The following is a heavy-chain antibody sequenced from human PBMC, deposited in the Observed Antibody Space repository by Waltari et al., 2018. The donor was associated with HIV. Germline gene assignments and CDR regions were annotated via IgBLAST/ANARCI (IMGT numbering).Heavy chain of an antibody. J-gene: IGHJ4*02. CDR3: AKGGYDYGDYSYFDY. D-gene: IGHD4-17*01. V-gene: IGHV3-30*18. Sequence: QVQLVESGGGVVQPGWSLRLPCEASGFAFRNYGIHWLRQAPGKGLEWVAIISFDGKNKFYADSVKGRFTVSRDNSKNTLYLHMESLRGEDTAVYYCAKGGYDYGDYSYFDYWGQGTLVTVSA. CDR2: ISFDGKNK. CDR1: GFAFRNYG.